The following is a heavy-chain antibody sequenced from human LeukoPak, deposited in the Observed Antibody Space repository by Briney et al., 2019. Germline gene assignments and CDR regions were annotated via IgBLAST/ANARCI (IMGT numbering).Heavy chain of an antibody. J-gene: IGHJ6*03. D-gene: IGHD3-10*01. Sequence: SETLSLTCTVSGGSISSSSYYWGWIRQPPGKGLEWIGSIYYSGSTYYNPSLKSRVTISVDTSKNQFSLKLSSVTAADTAVYYCARVTGSGSFSSLDYYYMDVWGKGTTVTISS. V-gene: IGHV4-39*07. CDR1: GGSISSSSYY. CDR2: IYYSGST. CDR3: ARVTGSGSFSSLDYYYMDV.